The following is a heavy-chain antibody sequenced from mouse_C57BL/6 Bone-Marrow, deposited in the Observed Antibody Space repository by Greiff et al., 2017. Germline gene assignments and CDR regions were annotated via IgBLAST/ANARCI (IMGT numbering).Heavy chain of an antibody. CDR3: ARLEFDGSSGDWYFDV. CDR1: GYTFTSYD. Sequence: QVQLKESGPELVKPGASVKLSCKASGYTFTSYDINWVKQRPGQGLEWIGWIYPRDGSTKYNEKFKGKATLTVDTSSSTAYMELHRLTSEDSAVYCCARLEFDGSSGDWYFDVWGTGTTVTVSS. CDR2: IYPRDGST. J-gene: IGHJ1*03. D-gene: IGHD1-1*01. V-gene: IGHV1-85*01.